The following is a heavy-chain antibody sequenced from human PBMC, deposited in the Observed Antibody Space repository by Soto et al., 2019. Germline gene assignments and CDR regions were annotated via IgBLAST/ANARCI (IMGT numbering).Heavy chain of an antibody. D-gene: IGHD3-10*01. CDR3: ARDYYGSGSYLFGY. CDR2: ISSNGGST. CDR1: GFTFSSYP. Sequence: EVQLVESGGGLVQPGGSLRLSCAASGFTFSSYPMHWVRQAPGKGLESVSAISSNGGSTYYANSVKGRFTVSRVNSKNTLYLQMGSLRAEDMAVYYCARDYYGSGSYLFGYWGQGTLVTVSS. V-gene: IGHV3-64*01. J-gene: IGHJ4*02.